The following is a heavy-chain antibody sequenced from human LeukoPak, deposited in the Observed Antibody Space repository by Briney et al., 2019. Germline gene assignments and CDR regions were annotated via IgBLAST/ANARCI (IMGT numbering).Heavy chain of an antibody. CDR1: GGSINSGRYY. J-gene: IGHJ5*02. CDR3: ARDFWFDP. Sequence: PSETLSLTCTVSGGSINSGRYYWGWIRQPPGKGLQWIGNIYYSGSTYYNPSLKSRVTISVDTSKNQFSLKLSSVTAADTAVYYCARDFWFDPWGQGTLVTVSS. CDR2: IYYSGST. V-gene: IGHV4-39*07.